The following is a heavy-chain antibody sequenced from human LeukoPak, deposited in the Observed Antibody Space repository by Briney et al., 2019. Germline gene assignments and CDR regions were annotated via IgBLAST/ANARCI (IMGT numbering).Heavy chain of an antibody. CDR1: GGSISSSSYY. Sequence: SETLSLTCTVSGGSISSSSYYWGWIRQPPGKGLEWIRSIYYSGSTYYNPSLKSRVTISVDTSKNQFSLKLSSVTAADTAVYYCARESGGESDGYNYGGRSFDCWGQGTLVTVSS. CDR2: IYYSGST. D-gene: IGHD5-24*01. V-gene: IGHV4-39*07. CDR3: ARESGGESDGYNYGGRSFDC. J-gene: IGHJ4*02.